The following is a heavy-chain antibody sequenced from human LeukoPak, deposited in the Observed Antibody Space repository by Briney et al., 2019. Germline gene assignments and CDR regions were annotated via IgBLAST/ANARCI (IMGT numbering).Heavy chain of an antibody. Sequence: GGSLRLSCAASGFTFSSYAMSWVRQAPGKGLEWVSAISGSGGSTYYADSVKGRFTISRDSSKNTLYLQMNSLRAEDTAVYYCAKEDHYDYVWGSYRFDYWGQGTLVTVSS. J-gene: IGHJ4*02. V-gene: IGHV3-23*01. CDR2: ISGSGGST. D-gene: IGHD3-16*02. CDR3: AKEDHYDYVWGSYRFDY. CDR1: GFTFSSYA.